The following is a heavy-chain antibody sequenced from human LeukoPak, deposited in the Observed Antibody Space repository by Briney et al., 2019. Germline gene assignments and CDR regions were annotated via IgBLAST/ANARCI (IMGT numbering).Heavy chain of an antibody. V-gene: IGHV1-18*01. CDR2: ISAYNGNT. Sequence: ASVKVSCKASGYTFTSYGISWVRQAPGQGLEWMGWISAYNGNTNYAQKLQGRVTMTTDTSTSTAYMELRSLRSDDTAVYYCARGGASSSWYPAISKLFDYWGQGTLVTVSS. J-gene: IGHJ4*02. D-gene: IGHD6-13*01. CDR1: GYTFTSYG. CDR3: ARGGASSSWYPAISKLFDY.